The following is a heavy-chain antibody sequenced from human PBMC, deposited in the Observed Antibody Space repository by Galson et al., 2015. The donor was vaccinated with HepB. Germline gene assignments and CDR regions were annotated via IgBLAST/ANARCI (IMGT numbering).Heavy chain of an antibody. V-gene: IGHV1-18*01. D-gene: IGHD3-3*01. J-gene: IGHJ6*03. CDR1: GYTFTSYG. CDR2: ISAYNGNT. CDR3: ARDRPPKDFWSGYQYYYYYYMDV. Sequence: QSGAEVKKPGASVKVSCKASGYTFTSYGISWVRQAPGQGLEWMGWISAYNGNTNYAQKLQGRVTMTTDTSTSTAYMELRSLRSDDTAVYYCARDRPPKDFWSGYQYYYYYYMDVWGKGTTVTVSS.